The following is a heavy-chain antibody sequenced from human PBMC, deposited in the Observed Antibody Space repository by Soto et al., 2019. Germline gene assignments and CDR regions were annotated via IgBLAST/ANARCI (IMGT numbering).Heavy chain of an antibody. CDR2: ISGSGGST. CDR3: AKHLGLAVAGTSGFDF. CDR1: GFTFSSYA. Sequence: GGSLRLSCAASGFTFSSYAMSWVRQAPGKGLEWVSAISGSGGSTYYAGSVKGRFTISRDNSKNTLYLQMNSLRAEDTALYYCAKHLGLAVAGTSGFDFWGQGTLVTVSS. V-gene: IGHV3-23*01. J-gene: IGHJ4*02. D-gene: IGHD6-19*01.